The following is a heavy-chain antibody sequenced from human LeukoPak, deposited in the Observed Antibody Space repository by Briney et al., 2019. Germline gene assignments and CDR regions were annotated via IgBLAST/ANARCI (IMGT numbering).Heavy chain of an antibody. V-gene: IGHV4-39*01. D-gene: IGHD6-19*01. CDR1: GGSINSSNYY. CDR2: IYYSGST. J-gene: IGHJ4*02. CDR3: ARHRDSSGRYDFDY. Sequence: SETLSLTCTVSGGSINSSNYYWGWIRQPPGKGLEWIGSIYYSGSTYYNPSLKSRVSISVDTSKDQFSLKLSSVTAADTAVYYCARHRDSSGRYDFDYWGQGTLVTVSS.